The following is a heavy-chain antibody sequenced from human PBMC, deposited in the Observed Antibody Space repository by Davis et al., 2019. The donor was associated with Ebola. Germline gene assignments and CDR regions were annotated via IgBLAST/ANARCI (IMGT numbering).Heavy chain of an antibody. CDR1: GFSFGNYA. CDR3: AKDHYAPKLLWFGAAISLAWFDP. J-gene: IGHJ5*02. CDR2: LSVSGHST. Sequence: GGSLRLSCVASGFSFGNYAMSWVRQAPGRGLEWVAALSVSGHSTYYADSVKGRFIIPRDNSKKTLYLQMNRLRAEDTAVYYCAKDHYAPKLLWFGAAISLAWFDPWGQGTLVTVSS. D-gene: IGHD3-10*01. V-gene: IGHV3-23*01.